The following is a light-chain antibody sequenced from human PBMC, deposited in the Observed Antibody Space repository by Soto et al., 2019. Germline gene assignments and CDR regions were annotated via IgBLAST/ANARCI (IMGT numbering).Light chain of an antibody. CDR1: QGVTTN. Sequence: EIVMAQSPDTLAFSPVERATLTCRAGQGVTTNFAWYQQKSGQSPRLLIYDVSIRATGVPARFSATGSETDFTLTISGLQSRDSAVYFCQQYNNWPFSFGQGTRLEIK. V-gene: IGKV3-15*01. CDR2: DVS. J-gene: IGKJ5*01. CDR3: QQYNNWPFS.